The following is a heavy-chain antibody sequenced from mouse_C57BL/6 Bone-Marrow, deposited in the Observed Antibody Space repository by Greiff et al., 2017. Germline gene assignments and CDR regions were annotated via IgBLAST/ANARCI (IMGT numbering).Heavy chain of an antibody. D-gene: IGHD1-1*01. Sequence: QVQLQQSGPELVKPGASVKISCKASGYAFSSSWMNWVKQRPGKGLEWIGRIYPGDGDTNYNGKFKGKATLTADKSSSTAYMQLSSLTSEDSAVYFCANYYGSSGDYWGQETSVTVSS. CDR3: ANYYGSSGDY. V-gene: IGHV1-82*01. CDR2: IYPGDGDT. J-gene: IGHJ4*01. CDR1: GYAFSSSW.